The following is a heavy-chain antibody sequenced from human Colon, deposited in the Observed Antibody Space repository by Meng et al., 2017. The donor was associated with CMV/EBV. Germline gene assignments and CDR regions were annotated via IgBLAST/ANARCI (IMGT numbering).Heavy chain of an antibody. V-gene: IGHV3-7*04. Sequence: GESLKISCAASGFTFSSYSMNWVRPAPGKGLEWVANIKEDGSEKYYVDSVKGRFTISRDNAKDSLYLQMNSLRVDDTAVYYCTRGHYDGFWGHGTRVTVSS. CDR1: GFTFSSYS. D-gene: IGHD3-22*01. CDR2: IKEDGSEK. J-gene: IGHJ4*01. CDR3: TRGHYDGF.